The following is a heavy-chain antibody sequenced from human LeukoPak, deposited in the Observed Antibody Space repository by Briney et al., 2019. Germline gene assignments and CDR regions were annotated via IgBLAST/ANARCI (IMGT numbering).Heavy chain of an antibody. CDR2: ISGSGGST. CDR1: KFTFSSFS. J-gene: IGHJ4*02. D-gene: IGHD6-6*01. CDR3: ARVKGTSCLSSFDY. Sequence: GGSLRLSCAASKFTFSSFSMSWVRQAPGKGLEWVSAISGSGGSTYYADSVKGRFTISRDNSKNTLYLQMNSLRAADTAVYYCARVKGTSCLSSFDYWGQGTLVTVSS. V-gene: IGHV3-23*01.